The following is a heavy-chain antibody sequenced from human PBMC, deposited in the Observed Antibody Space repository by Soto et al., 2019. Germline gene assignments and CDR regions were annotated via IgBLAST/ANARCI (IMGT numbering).Heavy chain of an antibody. CDR2: IKQDGSEI. D-gene: IGHD1-26*01. V-gene: IGHV3-7*03. CDR3: ARNWREDYYGMDV. CDR1: GFTLNNYF. Sequence: GGSLRLSCAASGFTLNNYFMSWVRQAPGKGLEWVANIKQDGSEIYYVDSVKGRFTTSRDNAKNSLYLQMSGLRAEDTAVYYCARNWREDYYGMDVWGQGTTVTVSS. J-gene: IGHJ6*02.